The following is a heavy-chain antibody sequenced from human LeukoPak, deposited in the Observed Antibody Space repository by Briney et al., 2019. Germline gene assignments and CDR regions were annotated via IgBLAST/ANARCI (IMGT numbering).Heavy chain of an antibody. Sequence: ASVKVSCKASGYTFTSYGISWVRQAPGQGLEWMGWISAYNGNTNYAQKLQGRVTMTTDTSTSTAYMELRGLRSDDTAVYYCARDTLQPVWWNNWFDSWGQGTLVTVSS. CDR1: GYTFTSYG. D-gene: IGHD2-21*01. J-gene: IGHJ5*01. CDR2: ISAYNGNT. V-gene: IGHV1-18*01. CDR3: ARDTLQPVWWNNWFDS.